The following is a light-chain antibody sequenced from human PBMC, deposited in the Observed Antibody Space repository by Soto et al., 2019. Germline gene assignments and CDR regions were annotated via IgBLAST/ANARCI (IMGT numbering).Light chain of an antibody. Sequence: EIVMTQSPGTLPVSPGEKATLSCRASQSVSSNLAWYQQKPGQGPRLLIYAASTRATGIPARFSGSGSGTEFTLTISSLQSEDFAVYYCQQYNNWPPLTFGGGTKVEIK. J-gene: IGKJ4*01. CDR3: QQYNNWPPLT. V-gene: IGKV3-15*01. CDR1: QSVSSN. CDR2: AAS.